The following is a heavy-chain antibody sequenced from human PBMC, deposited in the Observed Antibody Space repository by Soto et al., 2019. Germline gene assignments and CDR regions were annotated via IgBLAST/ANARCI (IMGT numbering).Heavy chain of an antibody. CDR2: IYFRSKWYN. CDR3: AKGDNLGPKTGYAFDP. CDR1: GDSVSSNTAS. V-gene: IGHV6-1*01. J-gene: IGHJ5*02. Sequence: SQTLSLTCAISGDSVSSNTASWNWIRQSPSRGLEWLGRIYFRSKWYNDYAVSVKSRIIINPDTSNNQFSLQLNSVTPEDTVVYFCAKGDNLGPKTGYAFDPWGQGIMVTVSS. D-gene: IGHD5-12*01.